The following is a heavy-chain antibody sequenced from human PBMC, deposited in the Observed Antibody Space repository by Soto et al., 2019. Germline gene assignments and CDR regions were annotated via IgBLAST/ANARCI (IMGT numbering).Heavy chain of an antibody. CDR2: ISYDGSNK. CDR1: GFTFSSYA. V-gene: IGHV3-30-3*01. J-gene: IGHJ5*02. CDR3: ARAGRYNWNYVGWNFDP. Sequence: GGSLRLSCAASGFTFSSYAMHWVRQAPGKGLEWVAVISYDGSNKYYADSVKGRFTISRDNSKNTLYLQMNSLRAEDTAVYYCARAGRYNWNYVGWNFDPWGQGTLVTVSS. D-gene: IGHD1-7*01.